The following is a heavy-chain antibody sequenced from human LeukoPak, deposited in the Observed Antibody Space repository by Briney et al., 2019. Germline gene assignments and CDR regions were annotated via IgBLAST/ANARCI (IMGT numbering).Heavy chain of an antibody. CDR1: GGSISSGDYY. V-gene: IGHV4-39*01. D-gene: IGHD1-26*01. CDR3: ARRSGSYSSRWFDP. CDR2: TYYTGNT. Sequence: SSETLSLTCTVSGGSISSGDYYWGWIRQPPGKGLEWIGHTYYTGNTFYNPSLKSRVTISVDTSKDQFSLRLSSVTAADTAVYYCARRSGSYSSRWFDPWGQGTLVTVSS. J-gene: IGHJ5*02.